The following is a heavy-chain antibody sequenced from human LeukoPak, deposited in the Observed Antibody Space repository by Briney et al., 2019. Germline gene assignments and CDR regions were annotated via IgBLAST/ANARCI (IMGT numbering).Heavy chain of an antibody. D-gene: IGHD2-2*01. V-gene: IGHV1-2*02. CDR2: INPNSGDA. CDR1: GYTFIDYY. J-gene: IGHJ5*02. CDR3: ARDLSLGYCTSTSCQKNNWFDP. Sequence: ASVKVSCKASGYTFIDYYLHWVRQAPGQGLEWMGRINPNSGDANYAQNFQGRVTMTRDTSISTAYMELSRLGSDDTAVYYCARDLSLGYCTSTSCQKNNWFDPWGQGTLVTVSS.